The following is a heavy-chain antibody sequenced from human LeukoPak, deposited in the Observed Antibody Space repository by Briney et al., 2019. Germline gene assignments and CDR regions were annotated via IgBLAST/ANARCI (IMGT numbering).Heavy chain of an antibody. V-gene: IGHV5-51*01. J-gene: IGHJ3*02. CDR3: ARPLRRGWDDAFDI. CDR2: IYPGDSDT. D-gene: IGHD1-26*01. Sequence: GESLQISCKGSGYSFTNYWIGWVRQKPGKGLEWMGIIYPGDSDTRYSPSFQGQVTISADKSISTAYLQWSSLKASDTAMYYCARPLRRGWDDAFDIWGQGTMVTVSS. CDR1: GYSFTNYW.